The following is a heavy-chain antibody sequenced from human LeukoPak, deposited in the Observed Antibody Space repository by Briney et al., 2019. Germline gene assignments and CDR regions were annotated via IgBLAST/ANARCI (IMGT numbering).Heavy chain of an antibody. CDR2: TAYEGGEK. V-gene: IGHV3-30*01. Sequence: GGSLRLSCAASGSTFSGHLLHWVRQAPGKGLEWVAGTAYEGGEKYYADSVSGRFTISRDNSDNTVYLQMNGLRLEDTAVYFCAREGDRHLTFDYWGRGTLVTVSS. J-gene: IGHJ4*02. CDR1: GSTFSGHL. D-gene: IGHD3-16*01. CDR3: AREGDRHLTFDY.